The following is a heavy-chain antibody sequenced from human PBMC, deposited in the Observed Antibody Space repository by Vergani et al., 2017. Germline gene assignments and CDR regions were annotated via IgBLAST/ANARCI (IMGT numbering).Heavy chain of an antibody. CDR3: ARVDTQVPATSHFCYMDV. J-gene: IGHJ6*03. Sequence: QVQLQESGPGVVKPSQTLSLTCAVSGGSISSGDHCWTWIRQRPGKGLEWIGYIFYSGTAYDNPSIRSRLTISVDTSQHQFSLKLRSVTAADTDVYYCARVDTQVPATSHFCYMDVWGKGNTVVVSS. CDR2: IFYSGTA. CDR1: GGSISSGDHC. D-gene: IGHD6-25*01. V-gene: IGHV4-31*11.